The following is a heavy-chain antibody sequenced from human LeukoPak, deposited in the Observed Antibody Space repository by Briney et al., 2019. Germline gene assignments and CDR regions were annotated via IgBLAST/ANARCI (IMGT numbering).Heavy chain of an antibody. D-gene: IGHD2-15*01. J-gene: IGHJ4*02. CDR2: ISGSGGST. CDR1: GFTFSSYA. Sequence: GGSLRLSCAASGFTFSSYAMSWVRQAPGKGLEWVSGISGSGGSTYYADSVKGRFTISRDNSKKTLYLQMNSLTAEDTAVYYCAKDSCSGGSCYEDYWGQGTLVTASP. V-gene: IGHV3-23*01. CDR3: AKDSCSGGSCYEDY.